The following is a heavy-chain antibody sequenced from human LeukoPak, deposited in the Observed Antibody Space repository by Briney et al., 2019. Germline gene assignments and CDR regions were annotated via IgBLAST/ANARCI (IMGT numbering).Heavy chain of an antibody. D-gene: IGHD1-1*01. J-gene: IGHJ5*02. Sequence: SETLSLTCSVSGYSISIGFHWSWIRQPPGNGLEWIGYIYYSGSTNYNPSLKSRVTISVDTSKNQFSLKLSSATAADTAVYYCARGRTTGTTRFDPWGQGTLVTVSS. CDR3: ARGRTTGTTRFDP. CDR2: IYYSGST. V-gene: IGHV4-61*01. CDR1: GYSISIGFH.